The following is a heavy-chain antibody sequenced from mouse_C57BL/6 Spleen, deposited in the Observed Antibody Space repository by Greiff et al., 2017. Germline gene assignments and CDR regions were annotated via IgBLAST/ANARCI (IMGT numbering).Heavy chain of an antibody. CDR3: ASGGYGSSLYAMDY. V-gene: IGHV1-20*01. Sequence: VHVKQSGPELVKPGDSVKISCKASGYSFTGYFMNWVMQSHGKSLEWIGRINPYNGDTFYNQKFKGKATLTVDKSSSTAHMELRSLTSEDSAVYYCASGGYGSSLYAMDYWGQGTSVTVSS. CDR1: GYSFTGYF. D-gene: IGHD1-1*01. J-gene: IGHJ4*01. CDR2: INPYNGDT.